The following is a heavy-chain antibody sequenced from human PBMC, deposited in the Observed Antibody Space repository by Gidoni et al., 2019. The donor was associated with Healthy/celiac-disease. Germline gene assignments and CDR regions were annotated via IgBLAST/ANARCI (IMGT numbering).Heavy chain of an antibody. J-gene: IGHJ4*02. D-gene: IGHD3-9*01. CDR2: ISSSSSYI. Sequence: EVQLVESGGGLFKPGGSLRLSCSASGFTFSSYSMNWVRQAPGKGLEWVSSISSSSSYIYYADSVKGRFTISRDNAKNSLYLQMNSLRAEDTAVYYCARGGYFDWLVIDYWGQGTLVTVSS. CDR1: GFTFSSYS. CDR3: ARGGYFDWLVIDY. V-gene: IGHV3-21*01.